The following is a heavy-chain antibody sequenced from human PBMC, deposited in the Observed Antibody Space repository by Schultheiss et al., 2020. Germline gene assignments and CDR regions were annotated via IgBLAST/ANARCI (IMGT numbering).Heavy chain of an antibody. J-gene: IGHJ5*02. CDR1: GGSISSYY. CDR3: ARHVRQQWLVGPHWCDP. Sequence: SETLSLTCTVSGGSISSYYWSWIRQPPGKGLEWIGYIYYSGSTNYNPTLKSRVTISVDTSKNRFSLKLSSVTAADTAVYYCARHVRQQWLVGPHWCDPWGQGTLVTVSS. CDR2: IYYSGST. V-gene: IGHV4-59*08. D-gene: IGHD6-19*01.